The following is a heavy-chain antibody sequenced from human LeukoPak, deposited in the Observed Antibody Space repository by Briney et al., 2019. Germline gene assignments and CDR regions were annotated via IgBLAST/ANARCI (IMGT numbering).Heavy chain of an antibody. J-gene: IGHJ5*02. Sequence: PGGSLRLSCAASGFTFSDYYMSWIRQAPGKGLEWVSAISGSGGSTYYADSVKGRFTISRDNSKNTLYLQMNSLRAEDTAVYYCAKDDIVVVPAPFDPWGQGTLVTVSS. CDR1: GFTFSDYY. CDR3: AKDDIVVVPAPFDP. D-gene: IGHD2-2*01. CDR2: ISGSGGST. V-gene: IGHV3-23*01.